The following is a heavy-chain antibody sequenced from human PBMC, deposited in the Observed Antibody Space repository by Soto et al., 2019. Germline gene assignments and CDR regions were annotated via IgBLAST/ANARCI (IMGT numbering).Heavy chain of an antibody. D-gene: IGHD3-10*01. CDR1: GVSFNNNG. V-gene: IGHV1-69*01. Sequence: QVQLVQSGAEVTKPGSSVKVSCKTSGVSFNNNGIGWVRQAPGHGLEWMGGVSPPFRTSNYARKFQGRIPITADASTGTVNMELSSLTSEDTAQYYCARVLYYGSGSYSPYGMDVWGQGTTVTVSS. J-gene: IGHJ6*02. CDR3: ARVLYYGSGSYSPYGMDV. CDR2: VSPPFRTS.